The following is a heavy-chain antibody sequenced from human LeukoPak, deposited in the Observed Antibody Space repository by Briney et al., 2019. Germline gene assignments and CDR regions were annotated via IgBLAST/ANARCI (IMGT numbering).Heavy chain of an antibody. CDR1: GYTFTGYY. Sequence: ASVKVSCKASGYTFTGYYMHWVRQAPGQGLEWMGWISAYNGNTNYAQKLQGRVTMTTDTSTSTAYMELRSLRSDDTAVYYCARSVSGSPEAYWGQGTLVTVSS. CDR2: ISAYNGNT. V-gene: IGHV1-18*04. CDR3: ARSVSGSPEAY. J-gene: IGHJ4*02. D-gene: IGHD1-26*01.